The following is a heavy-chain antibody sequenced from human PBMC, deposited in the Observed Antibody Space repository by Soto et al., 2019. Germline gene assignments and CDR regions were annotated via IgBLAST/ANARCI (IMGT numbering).Heavy chain of an antibody. Sequence: QVQLQESGPGLVKPSETLSLTCTVSSDSISSYYWIWIRQSPGKGLEWIVYTDYTGNTNYNPSPKRRVTISGDTSKYQFSLRLSSVTAADTAVYYCARAGGDSLHYLDYWGQGTPVTVSS. V-gene: IGHV4-59*08. CDR2: TDYTGNT. CDR1: SDSISSYY. D-gene: IGHD2-21*02. J-gene: IGHJ4*02. CDR3: ARAGGDSLHYLDY.